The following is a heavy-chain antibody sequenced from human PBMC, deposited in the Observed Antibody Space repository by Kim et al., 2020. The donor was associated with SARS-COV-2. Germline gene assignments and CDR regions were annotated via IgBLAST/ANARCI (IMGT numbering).Heavy chain of an antibody. V-gene: IGHV1-24*01. CDR2: FDPEDGET. J-gene: IGHJ5*02. Sequence: ASVKVSCKVSGYTLTDLSMHWVRQAPGKGLEWMGGFDPEDGETIYAQKFQGRVTMTEDTSTDTAYMELSSLRSEDTAVYYCATGGSFIRCCWFEPWGQGTLVTVSS. CDR3: ATGGSFIRCCWFEP. CDR1: GYTLTDLS. D-gene: IGHD2-15*01.